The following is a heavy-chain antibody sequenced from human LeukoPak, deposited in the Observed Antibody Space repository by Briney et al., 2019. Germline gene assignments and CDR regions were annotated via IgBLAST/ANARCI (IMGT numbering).Heavy chain of an antibody. J-gene: IGHJ3*02. D-gene: IGHD6-19*01. CDR1: GYTFTSYY. CDR3: ARVLKQWPKTRVDAFDI. CDR2: INPSGGST. V-gene: IGHV1-46*01. Sequence: GASVKVSCKASGYTFTSYYMHWVRQAPGQGLEWMGIINPSGGSTSYAQKFQGRVTMTRDTSTSTVYMELSSLRSEDTAVYYCARVLKQWPKTRVDAFDIWGQGTMVTVSS.